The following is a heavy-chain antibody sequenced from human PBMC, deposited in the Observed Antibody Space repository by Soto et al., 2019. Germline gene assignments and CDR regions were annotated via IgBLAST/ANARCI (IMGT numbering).Heavy chain of an antibody. D-gene: IGHD2-15*01. V-gene: IGHV3-21*01. CDR2: INSRSTAV. J-gene: IGHJ4*02. CDR3: ARGGGSLSY. Sequence: DVQLVESGGGLVKPGGSLRLSCEASGFTFSISAMNWVRQAPGKGLEWVSSINSRSTAVRYADSVKGRFTISRDNANNSLSLQLNSLRPEDTAVYYGARGGGSLSYWGQGTLVTVSS. CDR1: GFTFSISA.